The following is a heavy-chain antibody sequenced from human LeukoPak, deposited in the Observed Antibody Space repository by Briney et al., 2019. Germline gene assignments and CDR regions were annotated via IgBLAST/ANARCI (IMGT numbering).Heavy chain of an antibody. D-gene: IGHD2-2*01. CDR2: IIPILGIA. CDR1: GGTFSSYA. V-gene: IGHV1-69*04. CDR3: ARDGYQLLATAFDI. J-gene: IGHJ3*02. Sequence: GASVKVSCKASGGTFSSYAISWVRQAPGQGLEWMGRIIPILGIANYAQKFQGRVTITADESTSTAYMELSSLRSEDTAVYYCARDGYQLLATAFDIWGQGTMVTVSS.